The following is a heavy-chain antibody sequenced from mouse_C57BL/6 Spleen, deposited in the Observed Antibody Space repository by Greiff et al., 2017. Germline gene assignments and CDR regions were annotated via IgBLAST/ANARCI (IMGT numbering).Heavy chain of an antibody. CDR1: GYTFTDYY. CDR3: ARGPPFYYYGSYAMDY. CDR2: INPNNGGT. Sequence: EVQLQQSGPELVKPGASVKISCKASGYTFTDYYMNWVKQSHGKSLEWIGDINPNNGGTSYNQKFKGKATLTVDKSSSTAYMELRSLTSEDSAVYYCARGPPFYYYGSYAMDYWGQGTSVTVSS. J-gene: IGHJ4*01. D-gene: IGHD1-1*01. V-gene: IGHV1-26*01.